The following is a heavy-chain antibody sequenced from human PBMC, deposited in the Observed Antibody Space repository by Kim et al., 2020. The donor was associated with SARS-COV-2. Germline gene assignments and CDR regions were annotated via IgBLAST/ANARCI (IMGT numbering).Heavy chain of an antibody. Sequence: GYADSVKGRFTISRDNAQNSLYLQMNSLRAEDTALYYCARAGGYSYAPEDYWGQGTLVTVSS. D-gene: IGHD5-18*01. J-gene: IGHJ4*02. V-gene: IGHV3-20*03. CDR3: ARAGGYSYAPEDY.